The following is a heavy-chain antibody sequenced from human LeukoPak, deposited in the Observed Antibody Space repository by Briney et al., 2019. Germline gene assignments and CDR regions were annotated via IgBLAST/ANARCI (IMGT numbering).Heavy chain of an antibody. V-gene: IGHV4-34*01. CDR3: ARGSSVATDHYYYYMDV. Sequence: SETLSLTCAVYGGSFSGYYWSWIRQPPGKGLEWIGEINHSGSTNYNPSLKSRVTISVDTSKNQFSLKLSSVTAADTAVYYCARGSSVATDHYYYYMDVWGKGTTATISS. CDR1: GGSFSGYY. J-gene: IGHJ6*03. D-gene: IGHD5-12*01. CDR2: INHSGST.